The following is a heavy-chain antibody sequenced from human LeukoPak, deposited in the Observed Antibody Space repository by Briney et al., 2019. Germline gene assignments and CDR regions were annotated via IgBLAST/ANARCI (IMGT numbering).Heavy chain of an antibody. J-gene: IGHJ4*02. CDR3: ARGNYSHLGVSGYSFDY. Sequence: PSETLSLTCAVYGGSFSGYYWSWIRQPPGKGLEWIGEINYSGSTNYNPSLKSRVTISVDTSKNQFSLKLSSVTAADTAVYYCARGNYSHLGVSGYSFDYWGQGTLVTVSS. V-gene: IGHV4-34*01. CDR1: GGSFSGYY. CDR2: INYSGST. D-gene: IGHD4-11*01.